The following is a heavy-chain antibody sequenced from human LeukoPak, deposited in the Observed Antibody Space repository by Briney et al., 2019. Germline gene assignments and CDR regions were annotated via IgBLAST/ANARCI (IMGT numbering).Heavy chain of an antibody. CDR2: TYYRSKWYN. V-gene: IGHV6-1*01. CDR3: ARDLIVKAPNEPVYYYYGMDV. D-gene: IGHD3-16*02. CDR1: GDSVSSNSVV. J-gene: IGHJ6*02. Sequence: SQTLSLTYAISGDSVSSNSVVWNWIRQSPSRGLEWLGRTYYRSKWYNEYAVYVKSRITINQDTSKNQFSLQVNSVTPEDTAVYYCARDLIVKAPNEPVYYYYGMDVWGQGTTVTVSS.